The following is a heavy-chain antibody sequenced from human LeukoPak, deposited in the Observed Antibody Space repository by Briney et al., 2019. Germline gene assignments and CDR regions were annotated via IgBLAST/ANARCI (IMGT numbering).Heavy chain of an antibody. D-gene: IGHD3-10*01. J-gene: IGHJ4*02. CDR2: IYTSGST. CDR3: ARLYGSGSSLYFDY. CDR1: GGSISSYY. V-gene: IGHV4-4*07. Sequence: SETLSLTCTVSGGSISSYYWSWIRQPAGKGLEWIGRIYTSGSTNYNPSLKSRVTISVDTSKNQFSLKLSSVTAADTAVYYCARLYGSGSSLYFDYWGQGTLVTVSS.